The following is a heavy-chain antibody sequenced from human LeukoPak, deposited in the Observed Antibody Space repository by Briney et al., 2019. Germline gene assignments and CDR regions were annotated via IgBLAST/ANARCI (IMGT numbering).Heavy chain of an antibody. D-gene: IGHD4-17*01. CDR3: ARRKDYGDYEDAFDI. J-gene: IGHJ3*02. V-gene: IGHV4-59*08. CDR2: TYYSGST. Sequence: PSETLSLTCTVSGGSISSYYWSWIRQPPGKGLEWIGYTYYSGSTNYNPSLKSRVTISVDTSKNQFSLKLSSVTAADTAVYYCARRKDYGDYEDAFDIWGQGTMVTVSS. CDR1: GGSISSYY.